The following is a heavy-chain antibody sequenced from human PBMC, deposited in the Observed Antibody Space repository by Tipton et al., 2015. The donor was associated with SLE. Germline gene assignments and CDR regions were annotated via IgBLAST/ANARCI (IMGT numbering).Heavy chain of an antibody. V-gene: IGHV4-34*01. Sequence: LSLTCAVYGGSFSGYYWSWIRQPPGKGLEWIGEINHSGSTNYNPSLKSRVTISVDTSKNQFSLKLRSVTAADTAVYYCARVLMGFGEPRAPTRGYYYYMDVWGKGTTVTVSS. J-gene: IGHJ6*03. CDR3: ARVLMGFGEPRAPTRGYYYYMDV. CDR2: INHSGST. CDR1: GGSFSGYY. D-gene: IGHD3-10*01.